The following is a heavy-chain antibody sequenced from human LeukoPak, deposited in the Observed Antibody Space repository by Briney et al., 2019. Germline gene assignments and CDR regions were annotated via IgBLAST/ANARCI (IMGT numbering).Heavy chain of an antibody. V-gene: IGHV1-69*04. CDR1: GGTFTSYA. CDR2: IIPILGIA. D-gene: IGHD3-22*01. J-gene: IGHJ4*02. Sequence: GASVKVSCKASGGTFTSYAISWVRQAPGQGLEWMGRIIPILGIANYAQKFQGRVTITADKSTRTAYMELSSLRSEDTAVYYCAREYYYDSSGFDYWGQGTLVTVSS. CDR3: AREYYYDSSGFDY.